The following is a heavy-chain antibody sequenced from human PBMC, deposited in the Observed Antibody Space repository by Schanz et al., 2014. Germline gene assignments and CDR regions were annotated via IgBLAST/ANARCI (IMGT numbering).Heavy chain of an antibody. Sequence: QVHLVQSGAEVKKPGSSVKVSCKASGGTFSSDTFSWVRQAPGQGLEWMGIINLYGGSTNYAQKFQGRVTVTRDTSTSTVYMELRNLRSDDTAVYYCARAKRFGDMDVWGQGTTVTVSS. CDR3: ARAKRFGDMDV. CDR2: INLYGGST. V-gene: IGHV1-46*01. D-gene: IGHD3-10*01. J-gene: IGHJ6*02. CDR1: GGTFSSDT.